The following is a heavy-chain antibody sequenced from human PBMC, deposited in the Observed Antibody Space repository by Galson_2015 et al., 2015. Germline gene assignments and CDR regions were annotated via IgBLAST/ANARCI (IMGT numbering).Heavy chain of an antibody. Sequence: SLRLPCAASGFTFRSYGMHWVRLAPGKGLERVAVISFDGSNKYYADSVKGRFSISRDNSKNTLSLQMNSLRAEESSVYYCAKDRAATVAYFDYWGRGTLVTVSS. CDR3: AKDRAATVAYFDY. D-gene: IGHD6-25*01. CDR2: ISFDGSNK. CDR1: GFTFRSYG. V-gene: IGHV3-30*18. J-gene: IGHJ4*02.